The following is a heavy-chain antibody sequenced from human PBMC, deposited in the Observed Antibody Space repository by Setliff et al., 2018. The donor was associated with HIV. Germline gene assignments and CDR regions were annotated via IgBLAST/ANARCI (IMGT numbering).Heavy chain of an antibody. CDR2: ISAYNGNT. J-gene: IGHJ5*02. D-gene: IGHD6-19*01. CDR3: ARDYVEGIAVTDWFDP. Sequence: ASVKVSCKASGYTFTSYGISWVRQAPGQGLEWMGWISAYNGNTNYAQKLQGRVTMTTDTSTSTAYMELRSLRSDDTAVYYCARDYVEGIAVTDWFDPWGQGTLVTVSS. V-gene: IGHV1-18*01. CDR1: GYTFTSYG.